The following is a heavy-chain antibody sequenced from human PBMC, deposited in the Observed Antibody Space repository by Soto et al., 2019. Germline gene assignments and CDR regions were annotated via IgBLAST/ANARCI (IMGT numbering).Heavy chain of an antibody. V-gene: IGHV3-73*02. Sequence: EVQLVESGGGLVHPGGSLTLSCAASGFPFNGSAMHWVRQASGKGLEWVGRIRSKPNNYATAYAASLKGRFTISRDDSENTAYLQMNSLKTEDTAVYYCAGDFFYNMDVWGQGTTVTVSS. CDR1: GFPFNGSA. J-gene: IGHJ6*02. CDR2: IRSKPNNYAT. CDR3: AGDFFYNMDV.